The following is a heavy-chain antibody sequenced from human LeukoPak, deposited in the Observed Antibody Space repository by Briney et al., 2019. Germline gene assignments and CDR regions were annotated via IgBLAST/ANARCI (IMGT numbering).Heavy chain of an antibody. V-gene: IGHV1-2*06. CDR2: INPNSGGT. Sequence: ASVKVSCKASGYTFTCYYTHWARQAPGQGLEWMGRINPNSGGTNYAQKFQGRVTMTRDTSISTAYMELSRLRSDDTAVYYCARDGTTVTNDHYWGQGTLVTVSS. CDR1: GYTFTCYY. D-gene: IGHD4-17*01. J-gene: IGHJ4*02. CDR3: ARDGTTVTNDHY.